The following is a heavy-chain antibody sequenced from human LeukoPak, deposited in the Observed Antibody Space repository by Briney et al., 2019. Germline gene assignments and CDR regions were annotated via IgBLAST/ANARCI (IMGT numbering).Heavy chain of an antibody. CDR3: ARDASALY. CDR2: ISGSGGTT. CDR1: GFIFNTYD. Sequence: GGTLRLSCAASGFIFNTYDMNWVRQAPGKGLEWVSSISGSGGTTYSADSVKGRFTISRDNTKNTLYLQMNSLRDDDTSVYFCARDASALYWGRGTLVTVSS. D-gene: IGHD2-2*01. J-gene: IGHJ4*02. V-gene: IGHV3-23*01.